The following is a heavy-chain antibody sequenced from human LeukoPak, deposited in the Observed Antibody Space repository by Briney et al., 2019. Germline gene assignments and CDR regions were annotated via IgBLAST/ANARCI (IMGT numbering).Heavy chain of an antibody. J-gene: IGHJ6*03. CDR1: GFTVSSNS. V-gene: IGHV3-53*01. D-gene: IGHD2-2*01. CDR2: IYSDNT. Sequence: PGGSLRLSCTVSGFTVSSNSMSWVRQAPGKGLEWVSFIYSDNTHYSDSVKGRFTISRDSAKNSLHLQMNGLRAEDTAVYYCARVGGCSSTSCSFEYYYYYYYMDVWGKGTTVTVSS. CDR3: ARVGGCSSTSCSFEYYYYYYYMDV.